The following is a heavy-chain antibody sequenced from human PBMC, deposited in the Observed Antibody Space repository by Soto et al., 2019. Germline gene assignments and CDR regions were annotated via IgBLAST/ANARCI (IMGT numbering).Heavy chain of an antibody. J-gene: IGHJ4*02. Sequence: QVQLVQSGAEVKKPGASVKVSCKASGYTFTSYDINWVRQATGQGLEWMGWMNPNSGNTGYAQKFQGRITRTRNTSISTAYMELSSLRSEDTAVYYCARAGYCSGGSCRPIDYGGQGTLVTVSS. D-gene: IGHD2-15*01. CDR2: MNPNSGNT. CDR1: GYTFTSYD. CDR3: ARAGYCSGGSCRPIDY. V-gene: IGHV1-8*01.